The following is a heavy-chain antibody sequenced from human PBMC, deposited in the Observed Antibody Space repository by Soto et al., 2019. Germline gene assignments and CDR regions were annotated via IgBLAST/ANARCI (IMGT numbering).Heavy chain of an antibody. CDR2: ISYDGSNK. Sequence: RLSCAASGFTFSSYGMHWVRQAPGKGLEWVAVISYDGSNKYYADSVKGRFTISRDNSKNTLYLQMNSLRAEDTAVYYCAKGQLYSSSWYEVDYWGQGTLVTVSS. V-gene: IGHV3-30*18. D-gene: IGHD6-13*01. J-gene: IGHJ4*02. CDR3: AKGQLYSSSWYEVDY. CDR1: GFTFSSYG.